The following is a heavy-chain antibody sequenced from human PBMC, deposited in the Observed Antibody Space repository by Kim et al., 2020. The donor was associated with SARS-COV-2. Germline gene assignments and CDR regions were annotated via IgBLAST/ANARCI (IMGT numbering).Heavy chain of an antibody. Sequence: GGSLRLSCAASGFTFSSYSMSWVRQGPGKGLEWVSSISSSSTYIYYADSVKGRFTISRDSAKNSLYLQMSSLRAEDTAVYYCARAPGVPTMASAYWGLGTLVTVSS. CDR2: ISSSSTYI. CDR3: ARAPGVPTMASAY. V-gene: IGHV3-21*01. CDR1: GFTFSSYS. J-gene: IGHJ4*02. D-gene: IGHD5-12*01.